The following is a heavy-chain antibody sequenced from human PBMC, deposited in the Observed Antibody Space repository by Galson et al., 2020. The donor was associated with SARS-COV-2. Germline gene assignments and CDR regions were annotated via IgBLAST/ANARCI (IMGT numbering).Heavy chain of an antibody. CDR2: ISGSGGST. V-gene: IGHV3-23*01. J-gene: IGHJ4*02. CDR1: GFTFSSYA. Sequence: GESLKISCAASGFTFSSYAMSWVRQAPGKGLEWVSAISGSGGSTYYADSVKGRFTISRDNSKNTLYLQMNSLRAEDTAVYYCAKDERAYDILTGYQNWGQGTLVTVSS. CDR3: AKDERAYDILTGYQN. D-gene: IGHD3-9*01.